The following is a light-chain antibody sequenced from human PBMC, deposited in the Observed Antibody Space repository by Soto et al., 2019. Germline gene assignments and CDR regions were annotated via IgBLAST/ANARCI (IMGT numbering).Light chain of an antibody. V-gene: IGKV3-20*01. CDR2: GAS. CDR1: QSVNSVY. Sequence: EIVLTQSPGTLSLFPGERASLSCRADQSVNSVYLAWYQHKPGQAPRLLIYGASDRATGIPDRFSGSGSGTDFTLTITRLEPEDFAVYYCQQYVTSPFTFGPGTKVDI. J-gene: IGKJ3*01. CDR3: QQYVTSPFT.